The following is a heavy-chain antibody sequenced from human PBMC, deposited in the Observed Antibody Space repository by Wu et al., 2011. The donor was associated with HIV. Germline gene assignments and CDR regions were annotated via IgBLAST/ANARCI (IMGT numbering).Heavy chain of an antibody. J-gene: IGHJ6*03. D-gene: IGHD3-10*01. CDR1: GYTFTSYD. V-gene: IGHV1-8*02. CDR3: ARAIAARRTWGKGVIKAGEYYMDV. CDR2: MNPNSGNT. Sequence: QVQLVQSGAEVKKPGASVKVSCKASGYTFTSYDINWVRQATGQGLEWMGWMNPNSGNTGYAQKFQGRVTMTRNTSISTAYMELSSLRSEDTAVYYCARAIAARRTWGKGVIKAGEYYMDVWGKGTTVTVSS.